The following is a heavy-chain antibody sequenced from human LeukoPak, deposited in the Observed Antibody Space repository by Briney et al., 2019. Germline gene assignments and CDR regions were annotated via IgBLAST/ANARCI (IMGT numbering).Heavy chain of an antibody. CDR2: ISAYNGNT. CDR3: ARQRDSGSYYNCDY. D-gene: IGHD3-10*01. V-gene: IGHV1-18*04. J-gene: IGHJ4*02. CDR1: GYTFTTYG. Sequence: GASVKVSCKASGYTFTTYGISWVRQAPGQGLEWMGWISAYNGNTTYAQKLQGRVTMTTDTSTSTAYMELRSLSSDDTAVYYCARQRDSGSYYNCDYWGQGTLVTVSS.